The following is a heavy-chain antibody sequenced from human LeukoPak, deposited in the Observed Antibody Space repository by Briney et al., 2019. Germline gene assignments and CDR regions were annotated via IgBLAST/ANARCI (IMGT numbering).Heavy chain of an antibody. D-gene: IGHD2-2*01. J-gene: IGHJ6*04. Sequence: PSETLSLTCTISGDSLGTYYWTWIRQPPGKGLEWTGYIYLGVSTNYNPSLKSRVTLSVDTSKNQFSLRLTSLTAADTATYYCARWALKGYYADVWGTGTTVIVSS. V-gene: IGHV4-4*09. CDR3: ARWALKGYYADV. CDR2: IYLGVST. CDR1: GDSLGTYY.